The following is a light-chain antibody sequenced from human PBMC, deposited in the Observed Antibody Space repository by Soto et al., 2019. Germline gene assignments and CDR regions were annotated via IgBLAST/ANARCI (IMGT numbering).Light chain of an antibody. Sequence: EIVMTQYPATLSVSPGERSTLSCMASQSVSSNLAWYQQKPGQAPRLLIYGASTRATGIPARFSGSGSGTEFTLTISSLQSEDFAVYYCQHYYNGTPWTFGQGTKVDI. CDR1: QSVSSN. CDR3: QHYYNGTPWT. V-gene: IGKV3-15*01. J-gene: IGKJ1*01. CDR2: GAS.